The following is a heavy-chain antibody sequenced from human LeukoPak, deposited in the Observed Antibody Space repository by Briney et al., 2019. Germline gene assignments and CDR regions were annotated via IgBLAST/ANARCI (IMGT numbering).Heavy chain of an antibody. Sequence: GGSLRLSCAASGFSFSSYAMTWARQAPVKGLEWVSAISGDGTRTYYADSVKGRFTISRDNSKNTLYLEMSSLRVEDTAIYYCAKWPEGAMDHFDYWGQGTLVTVSS. V-gene: IGHV3-23*01. CDR2: ISGDGTRT. CDR3: AKWPEGAMDHFDY. J-gene: IGHJ4*02. CDR1: GFSFSSYA. D-gene: IGHD3-16*01.